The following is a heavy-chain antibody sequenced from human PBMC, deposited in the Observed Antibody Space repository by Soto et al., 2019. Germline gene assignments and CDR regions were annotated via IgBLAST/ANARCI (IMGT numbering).Heavy chain of an antibody. J-gene: IGHJ4*02. D-gene: IGHD2-15*01. Sequence: SETLSLTCTVSGGSISSYYWSWIRQPPGKGLEWIGYIYYSGSTYYNPSLKSRVTISVDTSKNQFSLKLSSVTAADTAVYYCERTPDHWGQGTLVTVSS. CDR3: ERTPDH. V-gene: IGHV4-59*12. CDR2: IYYSGST. CDR1: GGSISSYY.